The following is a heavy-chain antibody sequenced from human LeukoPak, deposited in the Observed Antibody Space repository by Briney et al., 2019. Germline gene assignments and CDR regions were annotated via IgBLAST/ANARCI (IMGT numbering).Heavy chain of an antibody. V-gene: IGHV3-21*01. CDR2: ISSSSSYI. CDR1: GFTLSRNS. CDR3: ARDRGILTLYYFDY. Sequence: GGSLRLSCAASGFTLSRNSMNWVRQAPGKGLEWVSSISSSSSYIYYADSVKGRFTISRDNAKNSLYLQMNSLRAEDTAVYYCARDRGILTLYYFDYWGQGTLVTVSS. J-gene: IGHJ4*02. D-gene: IGHD3-9*01.